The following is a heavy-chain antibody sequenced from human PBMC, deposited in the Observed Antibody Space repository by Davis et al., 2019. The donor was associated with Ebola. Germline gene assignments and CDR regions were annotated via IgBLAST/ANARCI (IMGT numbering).Heavy chain of an antibody. CDR3: ATLRRTITGMDDGFNI. CDR1: ENGFNTPW. J-gene: IGHJ3*02. D-gene: IGHD1-20*01. Sequence: GESLKISCKDPENGFNTPWIGWLRQLPGKGLEWMGIIYTGDSDLRYSPSFRGQVTISADKSINTAFLQWSSLKASDTAMYYCATLRRTITGMDDGFNIWGQGTMVTVSS. V-gene: IGHV5-51*01. CDR2: IYTGDSDL.